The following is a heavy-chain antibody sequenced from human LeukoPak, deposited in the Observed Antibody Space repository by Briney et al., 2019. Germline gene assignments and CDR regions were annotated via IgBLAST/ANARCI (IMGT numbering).Heavy chain of an antibody. Sequence: GASVKVSCKASGGTFSSYAISWVRQAPGQGIEWMGGIIPIFGAANYAQKFQGRVTITTDESTSTAYMELSSLRSEDTAVYYCARGNAGNYDFWSGYGTYYMDVWGKGTTVTVSS. D-gene: IGHD3-3*01. CDR3: ARGNAGNYDFWSGYGTYYMDV. V-gene: IGHV1-69*05. CDR2: IIPIFGAA. J-gene: IGHJ6*03. CDR1: GGTFSSYA.